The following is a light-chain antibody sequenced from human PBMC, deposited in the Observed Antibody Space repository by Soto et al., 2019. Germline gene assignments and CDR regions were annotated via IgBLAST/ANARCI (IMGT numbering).Light chain of an antibody. CDR1: QTISSY. CDR2: AAS. V-gene: IGKV1-39*01. CDR3: QQSHSIPYT. Sequence: DIQMTQSPSSLSASVGDRVTITCRASQTISSYLNWYQQKPGKAPKLLIYAASSLQSGVPSRFSGSGSGTEFTLTISSLQPEDFATYYCQQSHSIPYTCGQGTKLEIK. J-gene: IGKJ2*01.